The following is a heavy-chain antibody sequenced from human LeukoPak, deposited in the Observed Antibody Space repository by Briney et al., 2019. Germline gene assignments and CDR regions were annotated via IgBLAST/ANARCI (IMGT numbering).Heavy chain of an antibody. CDR3: ARYRGSYQHFDY. V-gene: IGHV4-39*07. CDR1: GGSISSSSYY. D-gene: IGHD1-26*01. Sequence: SETLSLTCTVSGGSISSSSYYWGWIRQPPGQGLEWIGSIYYSGSTYSNPSLKSRVTISVDTSKNQFSLKLSSVTAADTAVYYCARYRGSYQHFDYWGQGNLVTVSS. J-gene: IGHJ4*02. CDR2: IYYSGST.